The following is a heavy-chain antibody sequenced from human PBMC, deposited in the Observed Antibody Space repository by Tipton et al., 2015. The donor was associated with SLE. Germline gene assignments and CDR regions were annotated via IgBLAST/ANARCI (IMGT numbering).Heavy chain of an antibody. V-gene: IGHV3-74*01. CDR1: GFSFSYHW. Sequence: SLRLSCAASGFSFSYHWMHWLRQSPGKGLVWVSRINGDGTITHYADSVKGRFTISRDNAKKNLYLQMSSLRAEDTAVYYCARDGIAATYDGLDIWGQGTMVTVSS. D-gene: IGHD6-13*01. J-gene: IGHJ3*02. CDR2: INGDGTIT. CDR3: ARDGIAATYDGLDI.